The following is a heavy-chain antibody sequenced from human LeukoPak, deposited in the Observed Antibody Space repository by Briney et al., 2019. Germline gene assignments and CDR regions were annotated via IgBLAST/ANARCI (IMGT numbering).Heavy chain of an antibody. CDR1: GGSFSGYY. D-gene: IGHD2-2*01. CDR2: INHSGST. J-gene: IGHJ6*04. CDR3: ASPLGYCSSTSCLGMDV. Sequence: SETLSLTCAVYGGSFSGYYWSWIRQPPGKGLEWIGEINHSGSTNYNPSLKSRVTISVDTSKNQFSLKLSSVTAADTAVYYCASPLGYCSSTSCLGMDVWGKGTTVTVSS. V-gene: IGHV4-34*01.